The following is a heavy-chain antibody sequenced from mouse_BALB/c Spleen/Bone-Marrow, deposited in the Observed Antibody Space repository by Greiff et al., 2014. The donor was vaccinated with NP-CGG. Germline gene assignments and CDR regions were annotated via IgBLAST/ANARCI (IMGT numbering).Heavy chain of an antibody. CDR1: GFNIKDTY. V-gene: IGHV14-3*02. CDR3: ARYYYGTLLDY. D-gene: IGHD1-1*01. J-gene: IGHJ2*01. CDR2: IDPANGNT. Sequence: VQLQQPGAELVKSGASVKLSCTASGFNIKDTYMHWVKQRPEQGLEWIGRIDPANGNTKYDPKFQGKATITADTSSNTAYLQLSSLISEDTAVYYCARYYYGTLLDYWGQGTTLTVSS.